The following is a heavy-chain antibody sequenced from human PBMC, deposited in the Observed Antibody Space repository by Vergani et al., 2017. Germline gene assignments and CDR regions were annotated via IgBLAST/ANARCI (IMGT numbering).Heavy chain of an antibody. D-gene: IGHD2-15*01. CDR1: GGSINRHNYY. V-gene: IGHV4-61*02. CDR2: IHTSGST. CDR3: ARGSCLGGSCYKPLFDY. J-gene: IGHJ4*02. Sequence: QVQLQESGPGLVKPSQTLSLTCTVSGGSINRHNYYWSWIRQPAGKGLEWIGRIHTSGSTNYNPSLKIRVTMSEDTSKNQFSLNLTSVTAADTAVYFCARGSCLGGSCYKPLFDYWGQGILVTVSS.